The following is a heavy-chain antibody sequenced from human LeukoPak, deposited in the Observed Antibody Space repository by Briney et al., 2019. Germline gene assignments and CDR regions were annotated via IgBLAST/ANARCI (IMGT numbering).Heavy chain of an antibody. J-gene: IGHJ5*02. CDR1: TGSITSGRYY. Sequence: SQTLSLTCTVSTGSITSGRYYWSWIRQPPGKGLEWIGYIYYSGSTNYNPSLKSRVTISVDTSKNQFSLKLSSVTAADTAVYYCARAVTIFGGDNWFDPWGQGTLVTVSS. CDR2: IYYSGST. V-gene: IGHV4-61*01. D-gene: IGHD3-3*01. CDR3: ARAVTIFGGDNWFDP.